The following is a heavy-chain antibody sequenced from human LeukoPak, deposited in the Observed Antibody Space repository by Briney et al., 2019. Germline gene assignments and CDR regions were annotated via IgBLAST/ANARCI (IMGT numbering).Heavy chain of an antibody. CDR1: GFTFSSYG. D-gene: IGHD6-19*01. Sequence: PGGSLRLSCAASGFTFSSYGMHWVRQAPGKGLEWVAVIWYDGSNKYYADSVKGRFTISRDNSKNTLYLQMNSLRAEDTAVYYCARGGYSSGPGKFNAFDIWGQGTMVTVSS. CDR2: IWYDGSNK. V-gene: IGHV3-33*01. J-gene: IGHJ3*02. CDR3: ARGGYSSGPGKFNAFDI.